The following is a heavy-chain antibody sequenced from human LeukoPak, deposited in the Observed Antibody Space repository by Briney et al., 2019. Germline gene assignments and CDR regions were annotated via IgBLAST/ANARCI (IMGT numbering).Heavy chain of an antibody. CDR1: GGSISTSSYY. Sequence: KPSETLSLTCTVSGGSISTSSYYWGWIRQPPGKGLEWIGTIYYSGSTYYNPSLESRVTISLDTSTNQFSLNLTSVTAADTAVYYCATQGGSGYDWGPYYFDYWGQGTLVTVSS. J-gene: IGHJ4*02. D-gene: IGHD5-12*01. V-gene: IGHV4-39*01. CDR2: IYYSGST. CDR3: ATQGGSGYDWGPYYFDY.